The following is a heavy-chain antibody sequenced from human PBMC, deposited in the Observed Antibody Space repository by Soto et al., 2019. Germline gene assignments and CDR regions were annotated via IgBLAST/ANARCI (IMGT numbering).Heavy chain of an antibody. CDR2: INHSGST. CDR1: GVSFSCYY. Sequence: PSETLSLTCAVYGVSFSCYYWSWIRQPPGKGLEWIGEINHSGSTNYKPSLKSRVTISVDTSKNQFSLKLSSVTAADTAVYYCARSLYNWSYDYFDYSGQGPLVTVYS. D-gene: IGHD1-7*01. J-gene: IGHJ4*02. V-gene: IGHV4-34*01. CDR3: ARSLYNWSYDYFDY.